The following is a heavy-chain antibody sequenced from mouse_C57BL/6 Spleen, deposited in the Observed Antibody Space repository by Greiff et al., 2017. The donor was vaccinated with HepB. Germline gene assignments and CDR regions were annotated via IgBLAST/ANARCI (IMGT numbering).Heavy chain of an antibody. CDR3: TSSYWPFAY. CDR2: IDPENGDT. V-gene: IGHV14-4*01. J-gene: IGHJ3*01. Sequence: VQLQQSGAELVRPGASVKLSCTASGFNIKDDYMHWVKQRPEQGLEWIGWIDPENGDTEYASKFQGKATITADKSSNPAYLQLSSLTSEDTAVYYCTSSYWPFAYWGQGTLVTVSA. D-gene: IGHD1-1*01. CDR1: GFNIKDDY.